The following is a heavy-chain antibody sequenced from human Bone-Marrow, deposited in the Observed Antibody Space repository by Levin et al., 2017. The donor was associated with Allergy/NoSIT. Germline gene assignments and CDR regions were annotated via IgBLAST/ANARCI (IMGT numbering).Heavy chain of an antibody. CDR1: GFTFSSYG. CDR3: ARDMARDGMDV. V-gene: IGHV3-30*03. D-gene: IGHD5-24*01. Sequence: PGGSLRLSCAASGFTFSSYGMHWVRQAPGKGLEWVAVISYDGSQKYYADSGKGRFTISRDNSKNTLYLQMNSLRADDGAVYYCARDMARDGMDVWGPGTTVTVSS. J-gene: IGHJ6*02. CDR2: ISYDGSQK.